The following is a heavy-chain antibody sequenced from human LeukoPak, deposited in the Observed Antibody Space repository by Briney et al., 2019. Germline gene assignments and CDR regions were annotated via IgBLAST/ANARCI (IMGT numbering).Heavy chain of an antibody. V-gene: IGHV3-23*01. CDR2: ISGSGSAT. J-gene: IGHJ4*02. CDR3: AKPLSAASGTDFDY. D-gene: IGHD6-13*01. CDR1: GFTFSTYA. Sequence: GGSLRLSCAASGFTFSTYAMSWVRQAPGKGLEWVSAISGSGSATYYTDSVKGRFTISRDISKNTLYLQMNSLRAEDTAVYYCAKPLSAASGTDFDYWGQGTLVTVSS.